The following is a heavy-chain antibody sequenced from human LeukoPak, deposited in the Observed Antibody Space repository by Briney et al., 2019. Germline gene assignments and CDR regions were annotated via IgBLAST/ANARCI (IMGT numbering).Heavy chain of an antibody. CDR3: ARASGLRSLDAFDI. CDR1: GGSFSGYY. CDR2: INHSGST. Sequence: SETLSLTCAVYGGSFSGYYWSWIRQPPGKGLGWIGEINHSGSTNYNPSLKSRVTISVDTSKNQFSLKLSSVTAADTAVYYCARASGLRSLDAFDIWGQGTMVTVSS. J-gene: IGHJ3*02. D-gene: IGHD6-19*01. V-gene: IGHV4-34*01.